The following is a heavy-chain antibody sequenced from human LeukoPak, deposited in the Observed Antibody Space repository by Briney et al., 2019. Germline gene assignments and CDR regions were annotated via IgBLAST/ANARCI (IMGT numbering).Heavy chain of an antibody. D-gene: IGHD6-19*01. CDR3: ARDHGYSSGRYGDY. J-gene: IGHJ4*02. CDR1: GYTFTSYG. V-gene: IGHV1-3*01. CDR2: INAGNGNT. Sequence: ASVKVSCKASGYTFTSYGISWVRQAPGQRLEWMGWINAGNGNTKYSQKFQGRVTITRDTSASTAYMELSSLRSEDTAVYYCARDHGYSSGRYGDYWGQGTLVTVSS.